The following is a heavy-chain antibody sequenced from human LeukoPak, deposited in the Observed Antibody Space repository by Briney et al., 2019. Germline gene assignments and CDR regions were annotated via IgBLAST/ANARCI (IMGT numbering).Heavy chain of an antibody. V-gene: IGHV4-39*01. CDR1: GGSISSYY. J-gene: IGHJ4*02. D-gene: IGHD3-22*01. Sequence: KPSETLSLTCTVSGGSISSYYWGWIRQPPGKGLEWIGSIYYSGSTYYNPSLKSRVTISVDTSKNQLSLKLSSVTAADTAVYYCARQYFRRKTYYYDSSGYSDYWGQGTLVTVSS. CDR3: ARQYFRRKTYYYDSSGYSDY. CDR2: IYYSGST.